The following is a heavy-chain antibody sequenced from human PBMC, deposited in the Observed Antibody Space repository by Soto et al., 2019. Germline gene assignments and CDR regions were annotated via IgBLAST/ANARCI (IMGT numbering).Heavy chain of an antibody. CDR2: ISGSGGNT. V-gene: IGHV3-23*01. Sequence: EVQLLESGGGSLQPGGSLRLSCAASGFIFSSYAMNWVRQAPGKGLEWVSTISGSGGNTYNADSVKGRFTISRDNSKNTLYLQMDTLGAEDTAVYYCAKSTEWLAGHYFGYWGQGTLVPVSS. CDR1: GFIFSSYA. CDR3: AKSTEWLAGHYFGY. J-gene: IGHJ4*02. D-gene: IGHD6-19*01.